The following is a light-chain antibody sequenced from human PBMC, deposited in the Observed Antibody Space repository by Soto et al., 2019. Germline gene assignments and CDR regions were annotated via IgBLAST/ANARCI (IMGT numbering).Light chain of an antibody. CDR2: KAS. CDR1: QTISDW. CDR3: LQYETYWT. Sequence: DIQMTQSPSTLSASIGDRVTITCRASQTISDWLAWHQQKPGKAPKLLIYKASSLESGVPPRFSGSGSGTEFTLTISSLQPDDVATYYCLQYETYWTFGQGTKVDTK. J-gene: IGKJ1*01. V-gene: IGKV1-5*03.